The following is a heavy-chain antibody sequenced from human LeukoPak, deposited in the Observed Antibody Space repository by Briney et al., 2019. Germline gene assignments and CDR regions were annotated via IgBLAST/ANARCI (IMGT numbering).Heavy chain of an antibody. V-gene: IGHV3-48*03. Sequence: GGSLRLSCTTSEFAFSSYEMNWIRQAPGKGLEWVSYISNTGNTIYYADSVKGRFTISRDNAKNSLYLQMNSLRVEGTALYYCAGGLGSGWRYWGQGTLVTVSS. CDR3: AGGLGSGWRY. D-gene: IGHD6-19*01. CDR1: EFAFSSYE. CDR2: ISNTGNTI. J-gene: IGHJ4*02.